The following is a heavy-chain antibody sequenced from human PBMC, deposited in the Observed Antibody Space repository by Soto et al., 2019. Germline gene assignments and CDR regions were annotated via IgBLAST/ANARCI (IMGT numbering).Heavy chain of an antibody. CDR2: ISYDGSSK. CDR1: GFTFSSYG. J-gene: IGHJ6*02. V-gene: IGHV3-30*18. D-gene: IGHD6-13*01. Sequence: QVQLVESGGGVVQPGRSLRLSCAASGFTFSSYGMHWVRQAPGKGLEWVAFISYDGSSKYYADSVKGRFTISRDNSKNTLYLQMNSLRAEDTAVYYCAKDLYSSKGIGYYGMDVWGQGTTVTVSS. CDR3: AKDLYSSKGIGYYGMDV.